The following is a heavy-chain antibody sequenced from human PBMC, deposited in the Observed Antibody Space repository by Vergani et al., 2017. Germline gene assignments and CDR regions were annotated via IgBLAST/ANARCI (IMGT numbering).Heavy chain of an antibody. J-gene: IGHJ5*02. Sequence: EVQLVESGGGLVKPGGSLRLSCAASGLTFSSYSMNWVRQAPGKGLEWVSSISSSSSYIYYADSVKGRFTISRDNAKNSLYLQMNSLRAEDTAVYYCAIFTTGGGVPAAMSWFDPWGQGTLVTVSS. D-gene: IGHD2-2*01. CDR2: ISSSSSYI. CDR1: GLTFSSYS. V-gene: IGHV3-21*01. CDR3: AIFTTGGGVPAAMSWFDP.